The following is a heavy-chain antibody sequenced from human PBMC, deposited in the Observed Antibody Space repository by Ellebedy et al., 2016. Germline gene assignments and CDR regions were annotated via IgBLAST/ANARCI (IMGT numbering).Heavy chain of an antibody. Sequence: GESLKISXAASGFTFSSYTINWVRRAPGKGLEWVSSISSSSSYIYYADSVKGRFTISRDNAKNSLYLQMNGLRAEDTAVYYCARKYPYDAFDIWGPGTMVTVSS. D-gene: IGHD2-2*02. J-gene: IGHJ3*02. CDR1: GFTFSSYT. CDR3: ARKYPYDAFDI. V-gene: IGHV3-21*01. CDR2: ISSSSSYI.